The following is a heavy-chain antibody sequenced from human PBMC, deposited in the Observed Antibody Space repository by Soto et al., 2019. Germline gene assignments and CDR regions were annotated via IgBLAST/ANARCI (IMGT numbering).Heavy chain of an antibody. CDR1: LCCGSSQTQV. J-gene: IGHJ4*02. CDR3: VRADMSGKYSFEA. Sequence: SSSXSLTGTFGLCCGSSQTQVLTWIRQPPGNVLEWIGYKYYSGISNYNPSLQSRVTISVDTSKNQFYLKLTSVTAADTALYYCVRADMSGKYSFEAWGQGALV. D-gene: IGHD1-26*01. CDR2: KYYSGIS. V-gene: IGHV4-61*01.